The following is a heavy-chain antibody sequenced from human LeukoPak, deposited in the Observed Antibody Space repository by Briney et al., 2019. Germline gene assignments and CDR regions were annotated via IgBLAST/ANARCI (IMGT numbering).Heavy chain of an antibody. CDR3: APQPRELPYYFDY. V-gene: IGHV3-48*03. CDR2: ISSSGSTT. J-gene: IGHJ4*02. D-gene: IGHD1-26*01. Sequence: GGSLRLSCAASGFTFSSYEMNWVRQAPGKGLEWVSYISSSGSTTYYADSVKGRFTISRDNSKNTLYLQMNSLRAEDTAVYYCAPQPRELPYYFDYWGQGTLVTVSS. CDR1: GFTFSSYE.